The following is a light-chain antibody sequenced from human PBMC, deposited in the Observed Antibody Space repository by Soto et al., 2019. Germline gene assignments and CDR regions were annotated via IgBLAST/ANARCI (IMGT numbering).Light chain of an antibody. CDR1: SANIGSRY. Sequence: QSVLTQPPSVSAAPGQTVTISCSGSSANIGSRYVSWYQQFPGSPPKLLIYDNDKRPSGTPDRFSGSKSGASATLGITGLQTGDEADYYCGTWDTSLSAEVFGGGTTLTVL. J-gene: IGLJ3*02. CDR3: GTWDTSLSAEV. CDR2: DND. V-gene: IGLV1-51*01.